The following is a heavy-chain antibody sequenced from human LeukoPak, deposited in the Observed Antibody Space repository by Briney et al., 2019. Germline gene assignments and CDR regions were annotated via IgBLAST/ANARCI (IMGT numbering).Heavy chain of an antibody. CDR3: ARDMAFGALDI. Sequence: PGGSLRLSCAASGFTFRNSWMTWVRQAPGKGLEWVANIQPEGSEKYFVGSVEGRFSISRDNAQNSLYLQMNSLRADDTAVHYCARDMAFGALDIWGQGTMVTVSS. D-gene: IGHD3-3*01. V-gene: IGHV3-7*04. CDR1: GFTFRNSW. J-gene: IGHJ3*02. CDR2: IQPEGSEK.